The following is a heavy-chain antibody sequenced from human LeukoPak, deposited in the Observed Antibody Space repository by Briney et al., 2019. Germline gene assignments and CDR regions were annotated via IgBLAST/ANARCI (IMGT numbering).Heavy chain of an antibody. J-gene: IGHJ4*02. V-gene: IGHV4-38-2*02. CDR1: SHFITSGYY. CDR3: ARESSSQAYFDY. CDR2: ISHSGST. Sequence: PSETLSLTCYISSHFITSGYYWGWIRQPPGKGLEWIGGISHSGSTYYNPSLKSRVTISVDTSKNQFSLRLNSVTAADTAVYYCARESSSQAYFDYWGRGSLVTVSS. D-gene: IGHD6-13*01.